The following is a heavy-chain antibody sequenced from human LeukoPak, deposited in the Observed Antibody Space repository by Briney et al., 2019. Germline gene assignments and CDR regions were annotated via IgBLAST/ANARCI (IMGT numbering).Heavy chain of an antibody. J-gene: IGHJ4*02. V-gene: IGHV3-21*01. CDR2: ISSSSSYI. CDR3: AKDKAQLYYYGSGSEIDY. D-gene: IGHD3-10*01. Sequence: GGSLRLSCAASGFTFSSYSMNWVRQAPGKGLEWVSSISSSSSYIYYADSVKGRLTISRDNAKNSLYLQMNSLRAEDTAVYYCAKDKAQLYYYGSGSEIDYWGQGTLVTVSS. CDR1: GFTFSSYS.